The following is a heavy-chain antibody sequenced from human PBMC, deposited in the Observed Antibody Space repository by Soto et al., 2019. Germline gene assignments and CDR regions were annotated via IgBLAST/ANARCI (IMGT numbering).Heavy chain of an antibody. D-gene: IGHD3-22*01. V-gene: IGHV1-69*01. J-gene: IGHJ4*02. CDR1: GGSFNKYA. CDR3: ARQFDYDTSGYYYAY. CDR2: IIPLFGTA. Sequence: QVQLVQSGAEVKKPGSSVKVSCKASGGSFNKYAIDWVRQAPGQGLEWMGGIIPLFGTANYAQKFQARVTITADEAASTAYMELRSLRYEDTAVYYCARQFDYDTSGYYYAYCGQGTLVTVSS.